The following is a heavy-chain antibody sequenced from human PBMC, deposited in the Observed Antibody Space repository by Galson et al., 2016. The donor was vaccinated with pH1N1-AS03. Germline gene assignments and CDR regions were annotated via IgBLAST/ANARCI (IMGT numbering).Heavy chain of an antibody. D-gene: IGHD5-18*01. CDR1: GFTFRTFS. J-gene: IGHJ3*02. Sequence: SLRLSCAASGFTFRTFSIYWVRQAPGKGLEYVSGISDNGINTYYADPVKARFTISRDKSKNTVYLQMSSLRTEDTAVYYCIKEGNRLQSRRSDAFDIWGHGTMVTVSS. CDR3: IKEGNRLQSRRSDAFDI. V-gene: IGHV3-64D*06. CDR2: ISDNGINT.